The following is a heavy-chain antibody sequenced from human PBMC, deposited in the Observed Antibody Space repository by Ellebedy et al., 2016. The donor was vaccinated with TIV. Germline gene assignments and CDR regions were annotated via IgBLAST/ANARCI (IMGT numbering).Heavy chain of an antibody. Sequence: GESLKISCAASGFSFRSYWMSWVRQAPGKGLEWVANVYQDGSVQYYVDSVKGRFTISRDNADNSLFLQMNSLRAGDTAVYYCARRGSYGDYAVQINSWFDTWGRGTLVAVSS. CDR1: GFSFRSYW. CDR3: ARRGSYGDYAVQINSWFDT. J-gene: IGHJ5*02. CDR2: VYQDGSVQ. V-gene: IGHV3-7*01. D-gene: IGHD4-17*01.